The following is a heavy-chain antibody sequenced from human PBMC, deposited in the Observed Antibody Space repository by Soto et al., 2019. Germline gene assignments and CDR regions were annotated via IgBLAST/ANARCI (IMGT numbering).Heavy chain of an antibody. J-gene: IGHJ3*02. CDR1: GGTFSSYA. D-gene: IGHD6-19*01. Sequence: SVHVSCKASGGTFSSYAISWVRQAPGQGLEWMGGIIPIFGTANYAQKFQGRVTITADESTCTGNMELSGLKAEETAVYYCARERSYSRGLYESPADAFDIWGKGTMVTVSS. V-gene: IGHV1-69*13. CDR3: ARERSYSRGLYESPADAFDI. CDR2: IIPIFGTA.